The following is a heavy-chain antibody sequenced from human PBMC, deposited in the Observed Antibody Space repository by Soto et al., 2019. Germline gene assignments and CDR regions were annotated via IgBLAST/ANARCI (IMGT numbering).Heavy chain of an antibody. Sequence: GGSLRLSCAASGFTFGSYSLNWVRQAPGKGLEWVSSISSSSSYIYYAVSVRSRITVNADTSKNQFSLHLNSVTPEDTAVYYCAGTSSLQWYYMDVWDKGTTVTVSS. CDR2: ISSSSSYI. J-gene: IGHJ6*03. V-gene: IGHV3-21*01. D-gene: IGHD1-7*01. CDR1: GFTFGSYS. CDR3: AGTSSLQWYYMDV.